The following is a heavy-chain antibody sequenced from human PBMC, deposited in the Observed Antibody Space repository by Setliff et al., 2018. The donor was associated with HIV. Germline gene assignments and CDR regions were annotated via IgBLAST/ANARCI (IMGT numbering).Heavy chain of an antibody. J-gene: IGHJ4*02. CDR2: INPSGGST. Sequence: ASVKVSCKASGYTFTSYYIHWVRQAPGQGLECMGRINPSGGSTSYAQKFQGRVTMTRDTSTSTVYMELGGLRSDDTAVYYCARNYGADSNYFDYWGQGTLVTVSS. D-gene: IGHD4-17*01. V-gene: IGHV1-46*01. CDR3: ARNYGADSNYFDY. CDR1: GYTFTSYY.